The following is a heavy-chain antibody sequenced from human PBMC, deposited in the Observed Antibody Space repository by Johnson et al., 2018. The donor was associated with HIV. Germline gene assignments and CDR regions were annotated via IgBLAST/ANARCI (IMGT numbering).Heavy chain of an antibody. CDR1: GFIFSDYY. D-gene: IGHD4-17*01. J-gene: IGHJ3*02. CDR2: ISSSGSTI. Sequence: QVQLVESGGGLVKPGGSLRLSCAASGFIFSDYYMNWIRQAPGKGLEWVSYISSSGSTIYYADSVKGRFTISRDNAKNSLYLQMNSLRDEYTAVYYCARDSTPWGGDSVAYSFDIWGQGRMVTVSS. CDR3: ARDSTPWGGDSVAYSFDI. V-gene: IGHV3-11*04.